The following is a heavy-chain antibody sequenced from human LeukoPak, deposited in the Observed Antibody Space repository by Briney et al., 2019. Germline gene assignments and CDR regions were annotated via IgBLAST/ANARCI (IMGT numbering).Heavy chain of an antibody. CDR1: GYTFSNFD. J-gene: IGHJ6*03. CDR2: MNPGSGDT. V-gene: IGHV1-8*02. CDR3: ARSRRGYYMDV. Sequence: GASVKVSCKASGYTFSNFDVNWVRRAPGQGLEWMAWMNPGSGDTGYEGKFQARLTMSSNTSITTAPMELSSLTSEDTAVYYCARSRRGYYMDVWGKGTTVIVSS.